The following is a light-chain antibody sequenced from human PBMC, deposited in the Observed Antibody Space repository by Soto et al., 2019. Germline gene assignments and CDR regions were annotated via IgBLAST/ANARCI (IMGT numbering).Light chain of an antibody. CDR1: SSDVGRYSL. J-gene: IGLJ2*01. CDR2: EDH. Sequence: QSVLTQPASVSGSPGQSITISCTGASSDVGRYSLVSWYQQHPGKAPKLMSEDHKRPSGVPDRFSGSKSGTSASLAISGLRSEDEADYYCAAWDDTLRGLLFGGGTKVTV. V-gene: IGLV2-14*02. CDR3: AAWDDTLRGLL.